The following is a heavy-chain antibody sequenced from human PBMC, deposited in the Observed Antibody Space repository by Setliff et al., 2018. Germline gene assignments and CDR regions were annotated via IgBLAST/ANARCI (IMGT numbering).Heavy chain of an antibody. CDR1: GGTFSSYA. V-gene: IGHV1-69*06. J-gene: IGHJ6*03. D-gene: IGHD3-3*01. CDR2: IIPIFGTA. CDR3: ARGRHPPWSGYPYYYMDV. Sequence: GASVKVSCRASGGTFSSYAISWVRQAPGQGLEWMGRIIPIFGTANYAQKFQGRVTITADKSTSTAYMELSSLRSEDTAVYYCARGRHPPWSGYPYYYMDVWGQGTLVTVSS.